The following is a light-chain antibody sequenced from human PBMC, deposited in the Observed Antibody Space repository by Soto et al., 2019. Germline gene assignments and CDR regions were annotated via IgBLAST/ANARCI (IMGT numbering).Light chain of an antibody. CDR1: QSVLYSSNNKSY. Sequence: DIVMTQSPDSLAVSLGERATINCKSSQSVLYSSNNKSYLAWYQQKPGQPPKLLINWASTRESGVPDRFSGSGSGTDFTLTISSLQAEDVAVYFCQQYYSPPLTFGGGTKVEIK. V-gene: IGKV4-1*01. CDR2: WAS. J-gene: IGKJ4*01. CDR3: QQYYSPPLT.